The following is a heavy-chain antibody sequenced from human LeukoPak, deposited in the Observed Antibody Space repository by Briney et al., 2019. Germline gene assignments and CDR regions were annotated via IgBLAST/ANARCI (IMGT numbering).Heavy chain of an antibody. J-gene: IGHJ4*02. CDR1: GFTFNNYA. V-gene: IGHV3-23*01. CDR2: INDDGAPT. CDR3: AKERSGGWPFDY. D-gene: IGHD6-19*01. Sequence: GGSLRLSCAASGFTFNNYAMSWVRQAPGKGLEWVSGINDDGAPTYYADSVKGRFTISRDNSKNTLYLQMNSLRGEDTAVYYCAKERSGGWPFDYWGQGTLVTVYS.